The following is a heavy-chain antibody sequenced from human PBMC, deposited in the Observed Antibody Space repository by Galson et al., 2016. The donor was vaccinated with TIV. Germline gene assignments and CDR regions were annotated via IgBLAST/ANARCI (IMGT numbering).Heavy chain of an antibody. CDR3: ARDDWNSGYLHYGMDV. J-gene: IGHJ6*02. CDR1: GGSISSYS. D-gene: IGHD1-7*01. CDR2: ISSSGST. Sequence: LSLTCTVSGGSISSYSWSWIRQPLGKGLEWLAYISSSGSTMYNPSLKSRVTISLDTSKKQISLTLSAVTAADSAIYYCARDDWNSGYLHYGMDVWGQGTTVTV. V-gene: IGHV4-59*01.